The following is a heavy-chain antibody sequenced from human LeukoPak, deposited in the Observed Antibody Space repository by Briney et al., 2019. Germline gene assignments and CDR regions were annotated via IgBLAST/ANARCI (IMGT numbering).Heavy chain of an antibody. Sequence: GRSLRLSCAASGFTFDDYAMHWVRQAPGKGLEWVSTISWNSGSVSYADSVRGRFTISRDNAKNSLYLQMSSLRANDTALYYCAKDGGGSGSYYRYNWFDSWGQGTLVTVSS. D-gene: IGHD1-26*01. CDR3: AKDGGGSGSYYRYNWFDS. V-gene: IGHV3-9*01. J-gene: IGHJ5*01. CDR1: GFTFDDYA. CDR2: ISWNSGSV.